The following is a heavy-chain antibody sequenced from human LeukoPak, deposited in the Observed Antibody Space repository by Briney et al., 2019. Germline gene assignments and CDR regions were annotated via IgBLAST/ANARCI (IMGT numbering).Heavy chain of an antibody. CDR3: ASTNGDYGENYFDY. J-gene: IGHJ4*02. Sequence: SETLSLTCTVSGGSISSYYWSWIRQPPGKGLEWIGYIYYSGSTNYNPSLKSRVTISVDTSKNQFSLKLSSVTAADTAVYYCASTNGDYGENYFDYWGQGTLVTVSS. CDR1: GGSISSYY. V-gene: IGHV4-59*01. D-gene: IGHD4-17*01. CDR2: IYYSGST.